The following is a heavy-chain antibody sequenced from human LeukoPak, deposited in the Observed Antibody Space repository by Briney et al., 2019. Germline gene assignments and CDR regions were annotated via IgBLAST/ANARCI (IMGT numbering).Heavy chain of an antibody. V-gene: IGHV7-4-1*02. CDR2: INTNTGNP. CDR3: ARERRSSSPGEQQLVRAFDI. D-gene: IGHD6-13*01. Sequence: GSVKVSCKASGYTFTNYAMNWVRQAPGQGLEWMGWINTNTGNPTYAQGFTGRFVFSLDTSVSTAYLQISSLKAEDTAMYYCARERRSSSPGEQQLVRAFDIWGQGTMVTVSS. J-gene: IGHJ3*02. CDR1: GYTFTNYA.